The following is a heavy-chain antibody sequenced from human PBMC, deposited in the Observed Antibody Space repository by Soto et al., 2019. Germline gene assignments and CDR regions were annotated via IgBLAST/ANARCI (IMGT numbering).Heavy chain of an antibody. V-gene: IGHV3-74*01. CDR3: AKDLHWYGLDV. Sequence: GGSLRLSCAASGFTFKNCWMHWVRQVPGKGLVWVSHITNDGRRTNYADSVKGRFTISRDNSKNTLYLQMNSLRAEDTAVYYCAKDLHWYGLDVWGQGTTVTVSS. J-gene: IGHJ6*02. CDR1: GFTFKNCW. CDR2: ITNDGRRT. D-gene: IGHD1-1*01.